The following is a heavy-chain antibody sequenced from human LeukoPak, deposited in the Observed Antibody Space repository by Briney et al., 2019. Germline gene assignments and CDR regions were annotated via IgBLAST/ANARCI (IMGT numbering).Heavy chain of an antibody. V-gene: IGHV1-69*13. CDR1: GGTFSNYA. CDR3: AIVRGAILNFDY. CDR2: IIPIFGTA. J-gene: IGHJ4*02. Sequence: GASVKVSCKASGGTFSNYAISWVRQAPGQGLEWMGGIIPIFGTANYAQKFQGRVTITADESTSTAYMELSSLRSEDTAVYYCAIVRGAILNFDYWGQGTLLTVSS. D-gene: IGHD3-10*01.